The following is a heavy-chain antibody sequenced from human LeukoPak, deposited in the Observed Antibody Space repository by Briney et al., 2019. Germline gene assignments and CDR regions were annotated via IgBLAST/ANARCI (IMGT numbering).Heavy chain of an antibody. CDR3: ARDPSKGYGDAFSDY. V-gene: IGHV1-2*02. CDR1: GYTFTGYY. J-gene: IGHJ4*02. D-gene: IGHD4-17*01. Sequence: ASVKVSCKASGYTFTGYYMHWVRQAPGQGLEWMGWINPNSGGTNYAQKFQGRVTMTRDTSISTAYMELSRLRSDDTAVYYCARDPSKGYGDAFSDYWGQGTLVTVSS. CDR2: INPNSGGT.